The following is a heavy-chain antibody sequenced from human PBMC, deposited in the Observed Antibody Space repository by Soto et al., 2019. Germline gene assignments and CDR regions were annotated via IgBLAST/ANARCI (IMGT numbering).Heavy chain of an antibody. Sequence: QVQLQESGPGLVKPSQTLSLTCTVSGGSISSGGYYWSWIRQHPGKGLEWIGYIYYSGRTYYNPSFKSRVTISVDTSKNQFSLKLSSVTAADTAVYYCARVCGGACHHGMDVWGQGTTVTVSS. V-gene: IGHV4-31*03. J-gene: IGHJ6*02. CDR1: GGSISSGGYY. D-gene: IGHD2-21*02. CDR3: ARVCGGACHHGMDV. CDR2: IYYSGRT.